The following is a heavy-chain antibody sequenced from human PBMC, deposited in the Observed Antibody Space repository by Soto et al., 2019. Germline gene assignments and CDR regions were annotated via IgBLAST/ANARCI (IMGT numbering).Heavy chain of an antibody. J-gene: IGHJ4*02. Sequence: GGSLRLSCAASGFTFSDYYMIWIRQAPGKGLEWVSYISGSSSNRKYADSVTGRFTISRDNARHSLFLQMNSLTVEDTAVYYCARARGYGDFFRWGQGTLVTVSS. V-gene: IGHV3-11*06. CDR1: GFTFSDYY. CDR3: ARARGYGDFFR. D-gene: IGHD4-17*01. CDR2: ISGSSSNR.